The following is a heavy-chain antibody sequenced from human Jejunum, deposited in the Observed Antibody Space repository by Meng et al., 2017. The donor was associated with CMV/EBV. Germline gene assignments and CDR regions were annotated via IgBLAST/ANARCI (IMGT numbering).Heavy chain of an antibody. D-gene: IGHD2-15*01. CDR2: ISSDDDT. V-gene: IGHV3-53*01. CDR3: ARDKESRYCSGVRCHSSVSWFAP. Sequence: MHWVRQAPGKGLEWVALISSDDDTFYADSVKGRFTISRDKSKNTLYLQMNNLRADDTAVYYCARDKESRYCSGVRCHSSVSWFAPWGQGTLVTVSS. J-gene: IGHJ5*02.